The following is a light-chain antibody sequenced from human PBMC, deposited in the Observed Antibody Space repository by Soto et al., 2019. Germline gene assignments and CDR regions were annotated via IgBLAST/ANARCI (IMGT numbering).Light chain of an antibody. CDR2: EGS. CDR1: SSDVGSYNL. V-gene: IGLV2-23*01. J-gene: IGLJ1*01. Sequence: QSVLTQPASVSGSPGQSITISCTGTSSDVGSYNLVSWYQQPPGKAPKLMIYEGSKRPSGISNRFSGSKSGNTVSLTISGLQAEDEADYYCCSYAGSSTSLYVFGTGTKLTVL. CDR3: CSYAGSSTSLYV.